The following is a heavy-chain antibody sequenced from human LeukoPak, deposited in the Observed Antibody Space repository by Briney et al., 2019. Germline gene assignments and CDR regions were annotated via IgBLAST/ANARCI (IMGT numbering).Heavy chain of an antibody. Sequence: PGGSLRLFCAASGFTFDDYALYWVRQAPGKGLEWISLISGDGGTTYYADSLNGRFTISRDNSKNSLYLQMNSLRTEDTALYYCARTYYYYGMDVWGQGTTVTVSS. CDR1: GFTFDDYA. J-gene: IGHJ6*02. CDR3: ARTYYYYGMDV. V-gene: IGHV3-43*02. CDR2: ISGDGGTT.